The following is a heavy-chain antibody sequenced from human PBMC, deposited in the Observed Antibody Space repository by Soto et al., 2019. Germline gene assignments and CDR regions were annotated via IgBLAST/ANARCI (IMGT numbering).Heavy chain of an antibody. CDR2: INHSGST. CDR1: GGSFSGYY. J-gene: IGHJ5*02. CDR3: ARVPAASSWFAP. D-gene: IGHD2-15*01. V-gene: IGHV4-34*01. Sequence: SETLSLTCAVYGGSFSGYYWSWIRQPPGKGLEWIGEINHSGSTNYNPSLKSRVTISVDTSKNQFSLKLSSVTAADTAVYYCARVPAASSWFAPWGQGTLVTVSS.